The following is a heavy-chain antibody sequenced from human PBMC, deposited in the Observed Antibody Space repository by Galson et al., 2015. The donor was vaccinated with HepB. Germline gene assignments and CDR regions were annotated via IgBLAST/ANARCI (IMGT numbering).Heavy chain of an antibody. V-gene: IGHV2-70*01. CDR2: IDWDDDK. CDR1: GFSLSTSGMC. Sequence: PALVKPTQTLTLTCTFSGFSLSTSGMCVSWIRQPPGKALEWLALIDWDDDKYYSTSLKTRLPISKDTSKNPVVLTMTNMDPVDTATYYCARRYYYDSSGYYDYWGQGTLVTVSS. CDR3: ARRYYYDSSGYYDY. D-gene: IGHD3-22*01. J-gene: IGHJ4*02.